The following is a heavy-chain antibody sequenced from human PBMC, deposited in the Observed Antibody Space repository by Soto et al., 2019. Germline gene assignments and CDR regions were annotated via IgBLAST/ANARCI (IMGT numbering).Heavy chain of an antibody. D-gene: IGHD3-22*01. J-gene: IGHJ5*01. CDR1: GFAFDRFA. V-gene: IGHV3-9*01. CDR2: LNWRGDNV. Sequence: SLRLSCTASGFAFDRFAMHWVRQIPGEGLQWDAGLNWRGDNVAYADSVKGRFTISRSNAEKSLSLQMSSLRPEDTGLYYCAKDRYDISWYEVALDSWGHGIPVTVSS. CDR3: AKDRYDISWYEVALDS.